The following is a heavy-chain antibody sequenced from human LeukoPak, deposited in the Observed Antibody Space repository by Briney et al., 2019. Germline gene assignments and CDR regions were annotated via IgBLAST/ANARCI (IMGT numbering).Heavy chain of an antibody. J-gene: IGHJ4*02. Sequence: ASETLSLTCAVYGGSFSGYYWSWIRQPPGKGLEWIGEINHSGSTNYNPSLKSRVTISVDTPKNQFSLKLSSVTAADTAVYYCARFPGYSSGWYPGFDYWGQGTLVTVSS. V-gene: IGHV4-34*01. CDR1: GGSFSGYY. CDR2: INHSGST. CDR3: ARFPGYSSGWYPGFDY. D-gene: IGHD6-19*01.